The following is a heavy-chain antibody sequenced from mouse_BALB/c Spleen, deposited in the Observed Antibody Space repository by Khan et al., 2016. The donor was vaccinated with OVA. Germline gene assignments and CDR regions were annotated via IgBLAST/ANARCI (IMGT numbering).Heavy chain of an antibody. J-gene: IGHJ4*01. D-gene: IGHD2-14*01. CDR1: GYTFTNYG. CDR2: INTYTGEP. Sequence: QIQLVQSGPELKKPGETVKISCKASGYTFTNYGMNWVKQAPGKGLKWMGWINTYTGEPTYADDFKGRFAFSLETSASTAYLQINNLKNDDTATXVCARVGYNGTMDYWGQGTSVTVSS. CDR3: ARVGYNGTMDY. V-gene: IGHV9-3-1*01.